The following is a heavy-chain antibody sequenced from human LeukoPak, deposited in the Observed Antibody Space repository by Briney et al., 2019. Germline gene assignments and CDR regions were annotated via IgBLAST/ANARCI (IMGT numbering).Heavy chain of an antibody. CDR3: ARVWQDYSGVDY. V-gene: IGHV3-48*02. Sequence: GGSLRLSCAASGFTFSAYHINWVRQAPGKGLEWISYISTTGTTIHYADSVKGRLAISRDNAKSSLYLQMNSLRDEDTAVYYCARVWQDYSGVDYWGQGTLVTVSS. CDR1: GFTFSAYH. CDR2: ISTTGTTI. D-gene: IGHD2-21*01. J-gene: IGHJ4*02.